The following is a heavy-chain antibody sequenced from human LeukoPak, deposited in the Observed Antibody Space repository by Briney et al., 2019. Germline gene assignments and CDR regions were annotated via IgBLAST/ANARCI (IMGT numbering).Heavy chain of an antibody. CDR1: GFTFSSYS. J-gene: IGHJ4*02. Sequence: PGGSLRLSCAASGFTFSSYSMNWVRQAPGKGLEWVSYISSSSSTIYYADSVKGRFTISRDNAKNSLYLQMSSLRAEDTAVYYCARGYCSGGSCSKYDYWGQGTLVTVSS. V-gene: IGHV3-48*04. CDR2: ISSSSSTI. CDR3: ARGYCSGGSCSKYDY. D-gene: IGHD2-15*01.